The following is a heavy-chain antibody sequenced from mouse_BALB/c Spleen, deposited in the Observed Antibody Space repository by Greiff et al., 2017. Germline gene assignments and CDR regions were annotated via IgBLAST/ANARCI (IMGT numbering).Heavy chain of an antibody. CDR2: IDPSDSYT. V-gene: IGHV1-69*02. J-gene: IGHJ3*01. CDR3: ARAGNYFAY. Sequence: QVQLQQPGAELVKPGASVKLSCKASGYTFTSYWMHWVKQRPGQGLEWIGEIDPSDSYTNYNQKFKGKATLTVDKSSSTAYMQLSSLTSEDSAVYYCARAGNYFAYWGQGTLVTVSA. D-gene: IGHD2-1*01. CDR1: GYTFTSYW.